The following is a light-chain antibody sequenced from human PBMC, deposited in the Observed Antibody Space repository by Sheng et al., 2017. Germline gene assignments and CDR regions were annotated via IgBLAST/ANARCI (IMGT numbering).Light chain of an antibody. V-gene: IGLV3-21*03. CDR3: QVWDSTGGHVV. CDR2: DDS. Sequence: SYVLTQSPSVSVAPGKTGTITCGGSNIQSKSVHWYQQKPGQAPVLVVFDDSDRPSGIPERFSGSNSGNTATLTISRVEAGDEADYYCQVWDSTGGHVVFGGGTKLTVL. CDR1: NIQSKS. J-gene: IGLJ2*01.